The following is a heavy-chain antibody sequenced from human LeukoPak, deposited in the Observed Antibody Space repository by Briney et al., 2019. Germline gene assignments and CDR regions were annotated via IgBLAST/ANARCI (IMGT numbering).Heavy chain of an antibody. D-gene: IGHD4-17*01. CDR2: ISSGDNT. Sequence: PGGSLRLSCAASGFTFSTFAMTWVRQAPGKGLEWVPTISSGDNTYYPDSVKGRFIISRDSSKNTLYLQMNRLRAEDTAVYYCAQDPRRDYESDYWGQGTLVTVSS. J-gene: IGHJ4*02. V-gene: IGHV3-23*01. CDR1: GFTFSTFA. CDR3: AQDPRRDYESDY.